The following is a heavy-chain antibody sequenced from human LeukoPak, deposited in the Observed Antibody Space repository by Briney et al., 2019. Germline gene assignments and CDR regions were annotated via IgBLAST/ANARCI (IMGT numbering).Heavy chain of an antibody. CDR2: IIPILGIA. CDR3: AREEDSGSYYAWFDP. J-gene: IGHJ5*02. V-gene: IGHV1-69*04. CDR1: GGTFSSYT. Sequence: SVKVSCKASGGTFSSYTISWVRQAPGQGLEWKGRIIPILGIANYAQKFQGRVTITADKSTSTAYMELSSLRSEDTAVYYCAREEDSGSYYAWFDPWGQGTLVTVSS. D-gene: IGHD1-26*01.